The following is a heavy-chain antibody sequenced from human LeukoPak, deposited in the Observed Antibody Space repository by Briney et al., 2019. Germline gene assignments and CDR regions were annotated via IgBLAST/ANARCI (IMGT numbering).Heavy chain of an antibody. CDR2: INHSGST. CDR1: GGSFSGYY. V-gene: IGHV4-34*01. D-gene: IGHD3-9*01. CDR3: ARGFDGVAGWFDP. Sequence: SETLSLTCAVYGGSFSGYYWSWIRQPPGKGLEWIGEINHSGSTNYNPSLKSRVTMSVDMSKNQFSLKLSSVIAADTAVYYCARGFDGVAGWFDPWGQGTLVTVSS. J-gene: IGHJ5*02.